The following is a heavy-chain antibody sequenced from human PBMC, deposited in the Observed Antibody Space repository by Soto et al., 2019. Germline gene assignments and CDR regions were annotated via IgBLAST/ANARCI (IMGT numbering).Heavy chain of an antibody. CDR2: ITSSSGSI. Sequence: EVRLLESGGGLVQPGGSLRLSCPASGFTLATYAMSWVRQAPGKGLEWVPAITSSSGSIYYADSVKGRFPISRDNSKNPLYLQMNSLRAEDTAVYYCAKMRDVRQGFDPWGQGTLVTVSS. V-gene: IGHV3-23*01. CDR3: AKMRDVRQGFDP. CDR1: GFTLATYA. J-gene: IGHJ5*02.